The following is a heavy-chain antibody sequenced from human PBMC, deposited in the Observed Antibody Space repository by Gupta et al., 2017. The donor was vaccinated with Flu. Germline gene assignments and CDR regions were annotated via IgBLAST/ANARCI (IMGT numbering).Heavy chain of an antibody. V-gene: IGHV4-4*07. D-gene: IGHD3-9*01. CDR2: IYTNDTT. J-gene: IGHJ5*02. CDR3: GTVDIKRGWFDP. Sequence: WIRQPAGRGLEWIGRIYTNDTTNYKSSLKSRVTMSVDTSKKQCSLKLTSVNAADTAVYYCGTVDIKRGWFDPWGQGTLVTVSS.